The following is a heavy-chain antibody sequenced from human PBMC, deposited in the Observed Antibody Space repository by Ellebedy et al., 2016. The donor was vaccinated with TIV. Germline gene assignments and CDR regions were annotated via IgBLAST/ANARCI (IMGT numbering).Heavy chain of an antibody. CDR2: IFPGDSDT. J-gene: IGHJ5*02. V-gene: IGHV5-51*01. CDR3: TRGGNWFDP. CDR1: GYRFTGYW. Sequence: GESLKISCQGSGYRFTGYWIGWVRQVPEKGLEWMGIIFPGDSDTRYSPSFQGQVTISADKSTATAYLQWTSLKAADTAMYYCTRGGNWFDPWGQGTLVTVSS.